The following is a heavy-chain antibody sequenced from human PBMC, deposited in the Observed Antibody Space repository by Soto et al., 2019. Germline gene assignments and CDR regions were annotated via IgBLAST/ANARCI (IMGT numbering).Heavy chain of an antibody. V-gene: IGHV3-7*05. CDR1: GFTFSSSW. D-gene: IGHD3-22*01. CDR3: ARDAVVAVTTFWYFDL. CDR2: IKQDGSEK. J-gene: IGHJ2*01. Sequence: EVQLVESGGGLVQPGGSLRLSCAASGFTFSSSWMSWVRQAPGKGLEWVANIKQDGSEKYYVDSVKGRFTISRDDAKNSLYLQRSSWRAEDTAVYYCARDAVVAVTTFWYFDLWGRGTLVTVSS.